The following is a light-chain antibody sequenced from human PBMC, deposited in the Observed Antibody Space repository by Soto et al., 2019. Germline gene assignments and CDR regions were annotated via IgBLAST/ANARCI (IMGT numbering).Light chain of an antibody. CDR2: DAS. CDR3: QQRSNWLPYT. J-gene: IGKJ2*01. Sequence: EIVVPQSPATLSLSPGERATLSCRASQSVSSYLAWYQQKPGQSPRLLIYDASNRATGIPARFRGSGSETDFTLTISSLEPEDFAVYYCQQRSNWLPYTFGQGTKRQIK. V-gene: IGKV3-11*01. CDR1: QSVSSY.